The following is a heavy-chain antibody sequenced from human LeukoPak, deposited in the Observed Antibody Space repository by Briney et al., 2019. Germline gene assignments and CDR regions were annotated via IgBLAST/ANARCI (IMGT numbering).Heavy chain of an antibody. D-gene: IGHD3-3*01. J-gene: IGHJ5*02. CDR1: GGSISSSSYY. CDR2: IYYSGST. Sequence: SETLSLTCTVSGGSISSSSYYWGWIRQPPGKGLEWIGSIYYSGSTYYNPSLKSRVTISVDTSKNQFSLKLSSVTAADTGVYYCPRTDFWSVSLFDPWARGPRVTVSS. V-gene: IGHV4-39*01. CDR3: PRTDFWSVSLFDP.